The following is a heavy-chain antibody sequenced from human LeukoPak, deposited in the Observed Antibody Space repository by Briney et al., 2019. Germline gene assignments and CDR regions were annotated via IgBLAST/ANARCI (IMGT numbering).Heavy chain of an antibody. CDR1: GYTFTVYY. Sequence: WASVKDSCKASGYTFTVYYMHWVRQAPGQGLEWMGWVSTNNGNTKYAQNLQGRVTTTTDTSTSTAYMELRSLRSDDTAMYYCARQSTGSYYSPIDYWGQGTLVTVSS. V-gene: IGHV1-18*04. CDR2: VSTNNGNT. D-gene: IGHD1-26*01. J-gene: IGHJ4*02. CDR3: ARQSTGSYYSPIDY.